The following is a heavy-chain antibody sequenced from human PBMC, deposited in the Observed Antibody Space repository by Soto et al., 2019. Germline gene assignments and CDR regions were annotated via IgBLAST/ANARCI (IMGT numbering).Heavy chain of an antibody. Sequence: QVPLVQSGAEVKKPGASVKVSCKASGYTFTSYGITWVRQAPGQGLEWMGWISAYNGNTNYAQKLQGRVTMTTDTCPRKGQMELRRLRPEEKAVYLLAKVIWGFWGGYFVRGTNYYYYYMDVWGKGTTVTVSS. CDR3: AKVIWGFWGGYFVRGTNYYYYYMDV. J-gene: IGHJ6*03. CDR2: ISAYNGNT. D-gene: IGHD3-3*01. V-gene: IGHV1-18*01. CDR1: GYTFTSYG.